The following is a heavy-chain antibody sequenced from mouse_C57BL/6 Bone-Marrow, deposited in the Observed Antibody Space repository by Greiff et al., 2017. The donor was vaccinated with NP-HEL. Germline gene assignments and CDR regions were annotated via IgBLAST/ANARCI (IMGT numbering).Heavy chain of an antibody. CDR3: ARSYDGYYVNYAMDY. CDR1: GYTFTSYW. J-gene: IGHJ4*01. CDR2: IHPNSGST. Sequence: QVQLKESGAELVKPGASVKLSCKASGYTFTSYWMHWVKQRPGQGLEWIGMIHPNSGSTNYNEKFKSKATLTVDKSSSTAYMQLSSLTSEDSAVYYCARSYDGYYVNYAMDYWGQGTSVTVSS. D-gene: IGHD2-3*01. V-gene: IGHV1-64*01.